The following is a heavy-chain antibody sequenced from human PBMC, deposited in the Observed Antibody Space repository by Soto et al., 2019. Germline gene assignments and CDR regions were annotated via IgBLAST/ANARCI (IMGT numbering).Heavy chain of an antibody. Sequence: LALTCAVSGGSFSGYYWSWIRQPPGKGLEWIGEINHSGSTNYNPSLKSRVTIPVDTSKNQFSLKLSSVTAADTAVYYCARELYGLYHYYGMDVWGQGTTVTVSS. J-gene: IGHJ6*02. V-gene: IGHV4-34*01. CDR1: GGSFSGYY. D-gene: IGHD1-26*01. CDR3: ARELYGLYHYYGMDV. CDR2: INHSGST.